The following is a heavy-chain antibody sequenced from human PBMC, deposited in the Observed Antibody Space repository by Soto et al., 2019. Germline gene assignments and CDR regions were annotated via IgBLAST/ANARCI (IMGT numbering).Heavy chain of an antibody. V-gene: IGHV1-8*01. Sequence: QVQLVQSGAEVKKPGASVKVSCKASGYTFTSYDINWVRQATGQGLEWMGWMNPNSGNTGYAQKFQGRVTMTRNTSISTAYMELSSLRSEDTAVYYCARVYGDYVNYYYGMDVWGQGTTVTVSS. J-gene: IGHJ6*02. D-gene: IGHD4-17*01. CDR1: GYTFTSYD. CDR3: ARVYGDYVNYYYGMDV. CDR2: MNPNSGNT.